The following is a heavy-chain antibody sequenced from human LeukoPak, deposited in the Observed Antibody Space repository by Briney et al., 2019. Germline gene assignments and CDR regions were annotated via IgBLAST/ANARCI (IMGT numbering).Heavy chain of an antibody. D-gene: IGHD1-26*01. V-gene: IGHV3-21*01. CDR3: ARMVGELLRETDY. J-gene: IGHJ4*02. Sequence: GGSLRLSCAASGFTVSSNYMSWVRQAPGKGLEWVSSISSSSSYIYYADSVKGRFTISRDNAKNSLYLQMNSLRAEDTAVYYCARMVGELLRETDYWGQGTLVTVSS. CDR1: GFTVSSNY. CDR2: ISSSSSYI.